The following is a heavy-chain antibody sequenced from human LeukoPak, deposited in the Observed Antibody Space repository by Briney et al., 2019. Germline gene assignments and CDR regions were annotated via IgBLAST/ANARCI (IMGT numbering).Heavy chain of an antibody. D-gene: IGHD2-2*01. J-gene: IGHJ4*02. V-gene: IGHV1-2*02. CDR1: GYTFTGFY. CDR2: INPNGGGT. CDR3: TRDGGQHLGVLNY. Sequence: ASVRVSCKTSGYTFTGFYIHWVRQPPGQGLEWMGWINPNGGGTNYPQKFQGRVTMTRDTSISTAYMEVTRLRSDDTAVYYCTRDGGQHLGVLNYWGQGTQVIVSS.